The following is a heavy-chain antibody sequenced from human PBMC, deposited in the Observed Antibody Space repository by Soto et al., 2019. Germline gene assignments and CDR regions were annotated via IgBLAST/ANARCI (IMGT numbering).Heavy chain of an antibody. CDR1: GYTFTSYA. CDR3: ARDRANWNYRYYFDY. D-gene: IGHD1-7*01. Sequence: VKVSCKASGYTFTSYAMHWVRQAPGQRLEWMGWINAGNGNTKYSQKFQGRVTITRDTSASTAYMELSSLRSEDTAVYYCARDRANWNYRYYFDYWGQGTLVTVSS. J-gene: IGHJ4*02. CDR2: INAGNGNT. V-gene: IGHV1-3*01.